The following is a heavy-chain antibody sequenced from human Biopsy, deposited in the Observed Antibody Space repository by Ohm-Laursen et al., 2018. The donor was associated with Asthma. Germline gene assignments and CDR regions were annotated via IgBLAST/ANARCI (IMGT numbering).Heavy chain of an antibody. D-gene: IGHD2/OR15-2a*01. CDR1: GYTFSDSW. Sequence: GESLKISCKASGYTFSDSWIGWVRQMPGKGLEWMGIIFAANSETKYRPSFQGQVTISADMSISTAFLQWSSLKASDTAIYYCARFIDGTFFVDYWGQGTLVTVSS. V-gene: IGHV5-51*03. CDR3: ARFIDGTFFVDY. CDR2: IFAANSET. J-gene: IGHJ4*02.